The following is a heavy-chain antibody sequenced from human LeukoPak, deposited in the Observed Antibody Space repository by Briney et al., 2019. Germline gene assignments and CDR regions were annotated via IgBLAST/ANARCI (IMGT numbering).Heavy chain of an antibody. CDR3: AKHDGRGGATMGALDS. CDR2: INHSGST. J-gene: IGHJ4*02. CDR1: GGSFSGYY. Sequence: SETLSLTCAVYGGSFSGYYWSWIRQPPGKGLEWIGEINHSGSTNYNPSLKSRVTISVVTSKNQFSLQLNSVTAADTAVYYCAKHDGRGGATMGALDSWGQGSLVTVSS. V-gene: IGHV4-34*01. D-gene: IGHD5-12*01.